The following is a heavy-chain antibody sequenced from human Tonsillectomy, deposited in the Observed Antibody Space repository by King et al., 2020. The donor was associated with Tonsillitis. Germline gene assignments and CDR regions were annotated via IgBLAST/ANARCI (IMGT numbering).Heavy chain of an antibody. V-gene: IGHV1-2*02. CDR3: ARCSSGWYNWFDP. CDR2: INPNSGGT. Sequence: VQLVQSGAEVKKPGASVKVSCKASGYTFTGYYMHWVRQAPGQGLEWMVWINPNSGGTNYAQKFQGRVTLTRDTAITTAYMELSSLRSDDTAVYYCARCSSGWYNWFDPWGQGTLVTVSS. D-gene: IGHD6-19*01. CDR1: GYTFTGYY. J-gene: IGHJ5*02.